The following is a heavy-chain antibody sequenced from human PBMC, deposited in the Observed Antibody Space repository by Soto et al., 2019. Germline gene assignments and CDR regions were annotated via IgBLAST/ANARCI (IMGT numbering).Heavy chain of an antibody. J-gene: IGHJ3*01. V-gene: IGHV4-59*01. D-gene: IGHD4-17*01. CDR2: IYYSGST. CDR1: GGFISSYF. CDR3: VGESTVTDVFDF. Sequence: SETLSLTCTVSGGFISSYFWSWIRQPPGKGLEWIGYIYYSGSTNYNPSLKSRVTISVDTSKNQFSLKLSSVTAADTAVYYCVGESTVTDVFDFWGQGKMVTVSS.